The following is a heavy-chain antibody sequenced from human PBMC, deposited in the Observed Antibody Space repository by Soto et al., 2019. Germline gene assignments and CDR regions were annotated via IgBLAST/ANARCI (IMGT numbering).Heavy chain of an antibody. Sequence: SETLSLTCSVSGGSISTGVWYWSWVREHPGKGLEWIGDIYYRGTTSYNPSLGSRVTISRDTSKNQVSLKVNSVTAADTAVYYCARVSAGGTRWFDSWGQGIRVTVSS. J-gene: IGHJ5*01. D-gene: IGHD6-13*01. CDR2: IYYRGTT. CDR1: GGSISTGVWY. V-gene: IGHV4-31*03. CDR3: ARVSAGGTRWFDS.